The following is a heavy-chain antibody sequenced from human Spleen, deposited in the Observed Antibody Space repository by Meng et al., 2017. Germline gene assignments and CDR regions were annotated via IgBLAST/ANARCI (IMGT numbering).Heavy chain of an antibody. J-gene: IGHJ3*02. D-gene: IGHD1-26*01. CDR3: ARWDGKDIFDI. V-gene: IGHV4-59*02. CDR2: IYHSGST. Sequence: SETLSLTCVVSGYSVSSYYWTWIRQPPGKGLEWIGYIYHSGSTKYKPSLKSRVTISMDTSKNYFSLKLSSVTAADTAVYYCARWDGKDIFDIWGQGTLVTVS. CDR1: GYSVSSYY.